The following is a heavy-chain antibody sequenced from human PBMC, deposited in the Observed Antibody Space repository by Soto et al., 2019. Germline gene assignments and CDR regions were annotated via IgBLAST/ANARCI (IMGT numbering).Heavy chain of an antibody. Sequence: GGSLRLSCAASGFTFTRYSMNWVRQAPGKGLEWVAVISYDGSNKYYADSVKGRFTISRDNSKNTLYLQMNSLRAEDTAVYYCAKDRIATGLDYWGQGTLVTVSS. D-gene: IGHD2-15*01. CDR3: AKDRIATGLDY. J-gene: IGHJ4*02. CDR1: GFTFTRYS. CDR2: ISYDGSNK. V-gene: IGHV3-30*18.